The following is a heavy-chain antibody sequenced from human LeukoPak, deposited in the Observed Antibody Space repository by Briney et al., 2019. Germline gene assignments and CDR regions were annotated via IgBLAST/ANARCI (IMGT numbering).Heavy chain of an antibody. Sequence: ASVKVSCKASGYPFTGYYLHWIRQAPGQGLEWMGGIIPIFGTANYAQKFQGRVTITADESTSTAYMELSSLRSEDTAVYYCASGGSGYSYGIDYWGQGTLVAVSS. CDR2: IIPIFGTA. V-gene: IGHV1-69*13. J-gene: IGHJ4*02. D-gene: IGHD5-18*01. CDR1: GYPFTGYY. CDR3: ASGGSGYSYGIDY.